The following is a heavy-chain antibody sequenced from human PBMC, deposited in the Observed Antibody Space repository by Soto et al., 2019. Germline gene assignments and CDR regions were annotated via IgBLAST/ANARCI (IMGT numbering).Heavy chain of an antibody. CDR2: IYYSGST. CDR3: ARDARYYYESGGYCSRFDS. Sequence: SETLSLTCTVSGGSISSYYWSWIRQPPGKGLEWSGYIYYSGSTNCNPSLKSRVTISVGTSKNQFSLNLNSVTAADTAVYYCARDARYYYESGGYCSRFDSWGQGTLVTVS. CDR1: GGSISSYY. D-gene: IGHD3-22*01. J-gene: IGHJ4*02. V-gene: IGHV4-59*12.